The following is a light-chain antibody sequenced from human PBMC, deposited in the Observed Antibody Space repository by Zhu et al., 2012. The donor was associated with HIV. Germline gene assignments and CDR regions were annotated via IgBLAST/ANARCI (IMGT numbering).Light chain of an antibody. J-gene: IGKJ4*01. CDR3: QLYGTSPPLT. CDR1: QSVSSTD. V-gene: IGKV3-20*01. CDR2: GAS. Sequence: IVLTQSPATLSLSPGERATLPCRASQSVSSTDLAWYQQKPGHPPRLLIYGASNRAADIPYRFSGSGSGTDFTLTISRLEPEDFVVYYCQLYGTSPPLTFGGGTKVEMK.